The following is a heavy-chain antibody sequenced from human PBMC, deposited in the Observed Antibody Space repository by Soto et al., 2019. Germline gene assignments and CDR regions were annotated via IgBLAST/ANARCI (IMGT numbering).Heavy chain of an antibody. J-gene: IGHJ4*02. D-gene: IGHD2-21*02. Sequence: QVQLVESGGGVVQPGRSLRLSCAASGFTFSSYGMHWVRQAPGKGLEWVAVIWYDGSNKYYADSVKGRFTISRDNSKNTLYLQMNSLRAEDTAVYYCARDWAAGSVVVTAISVGDYWGQGTLVTVSS. V-gene: IGHV3-33*01. CDR3: ARDWAAGSVVVTAISVGDY. CDR1: GFTFSSYG. CDR2: IWYDGSNK.